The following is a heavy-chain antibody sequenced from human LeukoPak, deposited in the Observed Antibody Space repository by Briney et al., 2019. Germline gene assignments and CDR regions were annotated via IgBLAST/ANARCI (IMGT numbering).Heavy chain of an antibody. CDR1: GFTFSSYG. Sequence: GGSLRLSCAASGFTFSSYGMHWVRQAPGKGLEWVAFIRYDGSNKYYADSVKGRFTISRDNSKNTLYLQMNSLRAEDTAVYYCAKDRINGWYRFDHWGQGTLSPSPQ. CDR2: IRYDGSNK. CDR3: AKDRINGWYRFDH. V-gene: IGHV3-30*02. D-gene: IGHD6-19*01. J-gene: IGHJ4*02.